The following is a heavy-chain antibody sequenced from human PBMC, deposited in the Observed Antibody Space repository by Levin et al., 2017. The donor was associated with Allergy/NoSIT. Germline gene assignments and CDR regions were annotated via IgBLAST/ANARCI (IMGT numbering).Heavy chain of an antibody. CDR1: GFTFSNYA. D-gene: IGHD3-10*01. CDR2: ISGNGNSA. Sequence: GGSLRLSCVASGFTFSNYAMHWVRQAPGKGLEWVSGISGNGNSAFYVDSVKGRFTVSRDISKNTLYLHMNSLRAEDTAVYYCTKDGGGAWFGESDYWGQGSLVTVTS. V-gene: IGHV3-23*01. J-gene: IGHJ4*02. CDR3: TKDGGGAWFGESDY.